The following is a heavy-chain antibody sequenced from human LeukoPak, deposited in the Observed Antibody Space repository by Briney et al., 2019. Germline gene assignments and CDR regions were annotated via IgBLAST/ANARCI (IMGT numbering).Heavy chain of an antibody. D-gene: IGHD4-17*01. CDR2: ISSSSSYV. Sequence: GGPLRLSCAASGFTFSSYSMNWVRQAPGKGLEWVSSISSSSSYVYYADSVKGRFTISRDNAKNSLYLQMNSLRAEDTAVYYCARDKNGDYWYFDLWGRGTLVTVSS. CDR1: GFTFSSYS. J-gene: IGHJ2*01. V-gene: IGHV3-21*01. CDR3: ARDKNGDYWYFDL.